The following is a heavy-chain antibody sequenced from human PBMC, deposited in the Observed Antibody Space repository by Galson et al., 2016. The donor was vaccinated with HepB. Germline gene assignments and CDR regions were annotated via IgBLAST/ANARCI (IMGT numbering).Heavy chain of an antibody. V-gene: IGHV3-66*02. CDR3: ARTDDYSTTRGFFDY. Sequence: LRLSCAASGFTFSISAMNWVRQAPGKGLEWVSGLHTSGATYYADSVKGRFTISRDNSKNTLYLQMNSLRVEDTGVYYCARTDDYSTTRGFFDYWGQGTLVTVSS. CDR1: GFTFSISA. D-gene: IGHD4-11*01. CDR2: LHTSGAT. J-gene: IGHJ4*02.